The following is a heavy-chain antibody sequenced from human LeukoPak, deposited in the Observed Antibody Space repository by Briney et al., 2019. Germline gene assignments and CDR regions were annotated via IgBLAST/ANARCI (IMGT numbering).Heavy chain of an antibody. Sequence: VSVKVSCKASGYTFTSYDISWVRQATGQGLEWMGWMNPNSGNTGYAQKFQGRVTMTRNTSISTAYMELSSLRSEDTAVYYCARTGSYAPPSGYWGQGTLVTVSS. V-gene: IGHV1-8*01. CDR1: GYTFTSYD. CDR2: MNPNSGNT. J-gene: IGHJ4*02. CDR3: ARTGSYAPPSGY. D-gene: IGHD1-14*01.